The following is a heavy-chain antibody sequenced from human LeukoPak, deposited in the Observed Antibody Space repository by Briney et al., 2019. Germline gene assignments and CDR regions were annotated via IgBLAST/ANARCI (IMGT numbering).Heavy chain of an antibody. Sequence: GGSLRLSCAASGLTFSSYAMHCVRQAPGKGLEWVAVISYDGSNKYYADSVKGRFTISRDNSKNTLYLQMNSLRAEDTAVYYCASNPGYSSSWEEYYFDYWGQGTLVTVSS. CDR1: GLTFSSYA. CDR2: ISYDGSNK. D-gene: IGHD6-13*01. V-gene: IGHV3-30-3*01. J-gene: IGHJ4*02. CDR3: ASNPGYSSSWEEYYFDY.